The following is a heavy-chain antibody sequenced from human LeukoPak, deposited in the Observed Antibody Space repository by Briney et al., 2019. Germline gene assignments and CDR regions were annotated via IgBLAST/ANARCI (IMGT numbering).Heavy chain of an antibody. CDR2: ISYDGSNK. Sequence: GGSLRLSCTASGFTFGDYAMSWFRQAPGKGLEWVAVISYDGSNKYYADSVKGRFTISRDNSKNTLFLQMNSLRAEDTAIYYCAKGAYDYIEIGYFDSWGQGTLVTVSS. V-gene: IGHV3-30*04. CDR1: GFTFGDYA. J-gene: IGHJ4*02. CDR3: AKGAYDYIEIGYFDS. D-gene: IGHD5-12*01.